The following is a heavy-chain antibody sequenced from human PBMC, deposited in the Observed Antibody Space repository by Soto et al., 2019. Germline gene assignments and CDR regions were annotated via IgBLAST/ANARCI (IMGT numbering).Heavy chain of an antibody. CDR2: INSDGRST. CDR1: GFTFSSYW. V-gene: IGHV3-74*01. CDR3: ASYYGSGSYWPTY. D-gene: IGHD3-10*01. J-gene: IGHJ4*02. Sequence: EVQLVESGGGLVQPGGSLRLSCAASGFTFSSYWMHWVRQAPGKGLVWVSRINSDGRSTSYADSVKGRFTISRDNAKITLYLQMNSLRAEHTAVYYCASYYGSGSYWPTYWGQGTLVTVSS.